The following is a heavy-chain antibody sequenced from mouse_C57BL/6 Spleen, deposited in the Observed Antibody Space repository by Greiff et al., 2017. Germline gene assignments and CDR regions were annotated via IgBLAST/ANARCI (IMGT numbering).Heavy chain of an antibody. V-gene: IGHV10-1*01. D-gene: IGHD4-1*01. J-gene: IGHJ2*01. Sequence: EVQLQESGGGLVQPKGSLKLSCAASGFSFNTYAMNWVRQAPGKGLEWVARIRSKSNNYATYYADSVKDRFTISRDDSESMLYLQMNNLKTEDTAMYYCVRQTGWGYFDYWGQGTTLTVSS. CDR1: GFSFNTYA. CDR3: VRQTGWGYFDY. CDR2: IRSKSNNYAT.